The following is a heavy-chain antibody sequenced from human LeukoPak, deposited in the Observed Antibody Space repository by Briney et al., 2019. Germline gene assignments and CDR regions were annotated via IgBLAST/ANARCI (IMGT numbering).Heavy chain of an antibody. Sequence: SETLSLTCAVYGGSFSGHYWTWIRQAPGKGLERIGESTHTGSTNYNPSLKSRVTISVDTSKNQFSLKLTSVSAADTAVYHCARGRTGAAALDFWGPGTLVTVPS. D-gene: IGHD2-2*01. V-gene: IGHV4-34*01. CDR1: GGSFSGHY. CDR2: STHTGST. J-gene: IGHJ4*02. CDR3: ARGRTGAAALDF.